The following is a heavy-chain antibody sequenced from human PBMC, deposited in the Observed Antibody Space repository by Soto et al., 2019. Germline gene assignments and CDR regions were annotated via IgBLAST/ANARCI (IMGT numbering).Heavy chain of an antibody. CDR2: SRDKPQGYST. CDR3: TRQTDAVQWLVVPTDYNFDY. V-gene: IGHV3-72*01. Sequence: PGGSLRLSCAGSGFTLSDHYIDWVRQAPGKGLEWVGRSRDKPQGYSTAYAASVKGRFTTPRDESKNSAYLQMNSLKTEDTAVYFCTRQTDAVQWLVVPTDYNFDYWGQGTLVTVSS. D-gene: IGHD6-19*01. J-gene: IGHJ4*02. CDR1: GFTLSDHY.